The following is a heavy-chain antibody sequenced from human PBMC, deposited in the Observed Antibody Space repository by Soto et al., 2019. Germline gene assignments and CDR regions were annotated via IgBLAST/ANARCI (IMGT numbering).Heavy chain of an antibody. D-gene: IGHD6-19*01. CDR2: IYSGGST. CDR3: AKNPYSSGWYGGFDP. Sequence: PGGTLRLSCAASGFTVSINYMSWVRQAPGKGLEWVSVIYSGGSTYYADSVKGRFTISRDNSKNTLYLQMNSLRAEDTAVYYCAKNPYSSGWYGGFDPWGQGTLVTVSS. V-gene: IGHV3-53*01. CDR1: GFTVSINY. J-gene: IGHJ5*02.